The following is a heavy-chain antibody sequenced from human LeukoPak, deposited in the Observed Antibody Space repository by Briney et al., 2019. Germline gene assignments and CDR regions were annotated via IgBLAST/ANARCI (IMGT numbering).Heavy chain of an antibody. J-gene: IGHJ4*02. CDR1: GLTFYTYA. V-gene: IGHV3-21*01. Sequence: PGGSLRLSCSVSGLTFYTYAMSWVRQAPGKGLEWVSSISDNSNYIYYSDSVEGRFTISRDNAKNSLYLQMNSLRVEDTAVYYCANHFACGSTSCPPFDSWGQGTLVTVSS. D-gene: IGHD2-2*01. CDR3: ANHFACGSTSCPPFDS. CDR2: ISDNSNYI.